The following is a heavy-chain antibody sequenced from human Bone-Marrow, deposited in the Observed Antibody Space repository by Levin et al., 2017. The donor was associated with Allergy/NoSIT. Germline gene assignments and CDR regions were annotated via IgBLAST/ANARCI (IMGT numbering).Heavy chain of an antibody. V-gene: IGHV4-59*01. CDR1: GGSISPNY. CDR3: ARDSREVCSDISGYGEDFFDP. Sequence: SETLSLTCTVSGGSISPNYWSWIRQSPGKGLEWIGHIHDSGSTNYNPSLKSRVSISVDTSKNRFSLRFTSVTAADTAVYYCARDSREVCSDISGYGEDFFDPWGPGTLVVVSS. D-gene: IGHD2-15*01. CDR2: IHDSGST. J-gene: IGHJ5*02.